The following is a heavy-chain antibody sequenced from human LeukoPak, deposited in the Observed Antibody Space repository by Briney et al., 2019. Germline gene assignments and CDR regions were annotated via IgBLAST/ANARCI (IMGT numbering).Heavy chain of an antibody. J-gene: IGHJ4*02. V-gene: IGHV4-30-4*08. CDR2: IFYKGST. Sequence: SETLSLTCNVSGDSISSGDHYWPWIRQTPGTGPQWVGHIFYKGSTYYNPSLESRLKVSIDTSKKQFSLTLSSVTAADTAVYYCARMAISGMCLDFWGQGTSVTVSS. CDR3: ARMAISGMCLDF. CDR1: GDSISSGDHY. D-gene: IGHD3-10*01.